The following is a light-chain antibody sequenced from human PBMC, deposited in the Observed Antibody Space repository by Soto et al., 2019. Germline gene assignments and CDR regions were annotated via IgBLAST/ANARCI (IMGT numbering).Light chain of an antibody. CDR3: QQCGSSPPIT. Sequence: EIVLTQSPGTLSLSPGERATLSCRVSQSVSSNYLAWYQQKPGQAPRLLIYGASSRATGIPDRFSGSGSGTDFTLTISRLEPEDFAVYYCQQCGSSPPITFGQGTRLEIK. J-gene: IGKJ5*01. CDR2: GAS. V-gene: IGKV3-20*01. CDR1: QSVSSNY.